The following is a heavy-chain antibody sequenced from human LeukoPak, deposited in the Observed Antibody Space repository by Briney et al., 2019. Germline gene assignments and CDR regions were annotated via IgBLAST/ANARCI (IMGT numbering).Heavy chain of an antibody. V-gene: IGHV3-53*01. J-gene: IGHJ4*02. Sequence: GGSLRLSCSASGFTVGSNYMSWVRQAPGKGLEWVSVIDRGGSTYYADSVKGRFTISRDNSKNTLYLQMNSLRAEDTAVYYCARSGGVVATITDYWGRGTLVTVSS. CDR1: GFTVGSNY. CDR3: ARSGGVVATITDY. D-gene: IGHD5-12*01. CDR2: IDRGGST.